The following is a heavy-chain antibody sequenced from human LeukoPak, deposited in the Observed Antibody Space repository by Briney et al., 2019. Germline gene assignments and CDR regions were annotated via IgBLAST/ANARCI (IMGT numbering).Heavy chain of an antibody. D-gene: IGHD4-23*01. CDR2: IYTSGST. V-gene: IGHV4-4*07. CDR3: ARDLGAYGGSPRRFDP. CDR1: GGSISSYY. Sequence: SQTLSLTCTVSGGSISSYYWSWIRQPSGKGLEWIGRIYTSGSTNYTPYLKSRVTISVDKSKNQFSLKLSSVTAADTAVYYCARDLGAYGGSPRRFDPWGQGPPVTVSS. J-gene: IGHJ5*02.